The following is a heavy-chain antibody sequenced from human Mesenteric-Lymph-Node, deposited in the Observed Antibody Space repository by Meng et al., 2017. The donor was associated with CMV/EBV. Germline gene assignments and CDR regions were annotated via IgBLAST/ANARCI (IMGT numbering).Heavy chain of an antibody. V-gene: IGHV3-21*01. CDR3: ATLRFQVQYDLDV. D-gene: IGHD3-3*01. J-gene: IGHJ6*02. CDR2: ISSSGSHI. Sequence: GESLKISCAASGFIFNKYSINWVRQAPGKGLEWVSSISSSGSHIYYADSVRGRFTISRDNAKNSLYFQMNSLRAEDTAVYYCATLRFQVQYDLDVWGQGTTVTVSS. CDR1: GFIFNKYS.